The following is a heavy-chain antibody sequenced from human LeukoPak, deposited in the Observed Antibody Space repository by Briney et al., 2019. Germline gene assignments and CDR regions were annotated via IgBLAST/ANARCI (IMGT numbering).Heavy chain of an antibody. CDR1: GYTFTSYG. J-gene: IGHJ4*02. CDR3: ARGANSWGSSFDY. Sequence: GASVKVSCKASGYTFTSYGISWVRQAPGQGLEWMGWISAYNGNTNYAQKPQGRVTMTRNTSISTAYMELSSLRSEDTAVYYCARGANSWGSSFDYWGQGTLVTVSS. D-gene: IGHD6-13*01. V-gene: IGHV1-18*01. CDR2: ISAYNGNT.